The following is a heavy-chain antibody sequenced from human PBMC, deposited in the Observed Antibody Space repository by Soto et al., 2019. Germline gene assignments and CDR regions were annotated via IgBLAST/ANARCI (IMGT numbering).Heavy chain of an antibody. CDR1: GGTFSSYA. CDR3: ARIAAAGPYHYYYYGLDV. V-gene: IGHV1-69*13. Sequence: GASVKVSCKASGGTFSSYAISWVRQAPGQGLEWMGGIIPIFGTANYAQKFQGRVTITADESTSTAYMELSSLRSEDTAVYYCARIAAAGPYHYYYYGLDVWGQGTTVTVSS. D-gene: IGHD6-13*01. CDR2: IIPIFGTA. J-gene: IGHJ6*02.